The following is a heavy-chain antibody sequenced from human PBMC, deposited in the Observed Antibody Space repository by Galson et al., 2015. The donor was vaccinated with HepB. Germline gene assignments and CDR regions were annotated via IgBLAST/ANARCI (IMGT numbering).Heavy chain of an antibody. CDR2: INPSVGNT. Sequence: SVKVSCKASGYTFTTYYLHWVRQAPGQGLEWMGIINPSVGNTDYAQKFQGRVTMTTDTSATTVYMELSSLTSEDTAVYYCARGYGSGTYSVYYLAYWGQGTLVTVSS. CDR1: GYTFTTYY. D-gene: IGHD3-10*01. CDR3: ARGYGSGTYSVYYLAY. V-gene: IGHV1-46*03. J-gene: IGHJ4*02.